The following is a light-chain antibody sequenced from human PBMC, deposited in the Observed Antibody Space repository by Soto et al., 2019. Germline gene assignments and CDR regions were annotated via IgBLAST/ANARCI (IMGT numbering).Light chain of an antibody. CDR3: CLYAVTFYV. CDR1: SSDVGTYDF. CDR2: DVS. J-gene: IGLJ1*01. V-gene: IGLV2-11*01. Sequence: QSVLTPPRSVSGSPGQSVTISCTGTSSDVGTYDFVSWYQQHPGKAPRLMIFDVSERPSGVPDRFSGSKSGNTASLTISGLQAEDEADYYCCLYAVTFYVFGTGTKVTVL.